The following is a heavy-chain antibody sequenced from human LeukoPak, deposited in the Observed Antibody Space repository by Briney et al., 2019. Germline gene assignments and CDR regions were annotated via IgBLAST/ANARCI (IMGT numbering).Heavy chain of an antibody. CDR2: IYYTGST. Sequence: SETLSLTCTVSGASISSSGYYWSWIRQHPGKGLEWIGYIYYTGSTNYNPSLKSRVTISVDTSKNQFSLKLSSVTAADTAVYYCARKERIAVAGTRGYYYGMDVWGQGTTVTVSS. CDR3: ARKERIAVAGTRGYYYGMDV. V-gene: IGHV4-31*03. CDR1: GASISSSGYY. D-gene: IGHD6-19*01. J-gene: IGHJ6*02.